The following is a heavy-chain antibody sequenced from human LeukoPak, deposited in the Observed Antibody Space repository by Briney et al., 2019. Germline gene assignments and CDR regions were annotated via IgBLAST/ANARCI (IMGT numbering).Heavy chain of an antibody. CDR3: ARDRDGGFAFDI. D-gene: IGHD2-15*01. V-gene: IGHV3-64*01. CDR1: GFSFSNYV. J-gene: IGHJ3*02. Sequence: GGSLRLSCAASGFSFSNYVMHWVRQAPGKGLEYVSTIMPNGETRGYANSMKGRFTISRDNSKNTLYLQMGSLRAEDMAIYYCARDRDGGFAFDIWGQGTLVTVSS. CDR2: IMPNGETR.